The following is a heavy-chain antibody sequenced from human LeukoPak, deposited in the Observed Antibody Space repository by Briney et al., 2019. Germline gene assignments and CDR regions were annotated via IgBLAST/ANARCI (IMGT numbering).Heavy chain of an antibody. J-gene: IGHJ4*02. CDR1: GFTFSTHD. CDR3: AKDHPIEEVPGLGPGH. CDR2: INSRSSTI. D-gene: IGHD2-2*01. Sequence: GGSLRLSCAASGFTFSTHDVNWVRQAPGKGLEWVSFINSRSSTIYYADSVKGRFTISRDNAKNSLYLEMSSLRAEDTAVYYCAKDHPIEEVPGLGPGHWGQGTLVTVSS. V-gene: IGHV3-48*04.